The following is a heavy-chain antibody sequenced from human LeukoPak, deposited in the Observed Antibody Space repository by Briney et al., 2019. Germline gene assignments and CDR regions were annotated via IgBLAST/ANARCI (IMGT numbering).Heavy chain of an antibody. CDR1: GDSIRSSNYY. V-gene: IGHV4-39*07. CDR2: VYYSGSI. Sequence: SETLSHTCTVSGDSIRSSNYYWGWVRQPPGKGLEWIGGVYYSGSIYYNPSLKSRVTISVDTSKNQFSLKLSSVTAADTAVYYCARVRYYFDSGGYPRTGPFDPWAREPWSPSPQ. D-gene: IGHD3-22*01. J-gene: IGHJ5*02. CDR3: ARVRYYFDSGGYPRTGPFDP.